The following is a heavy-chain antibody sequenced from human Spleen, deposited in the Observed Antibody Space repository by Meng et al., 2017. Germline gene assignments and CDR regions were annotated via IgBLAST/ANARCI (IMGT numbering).Heavy chain of an antibody. D-gene: IGHD3-22*01. J-gene: IGHJ4*02. V-gene: IGHV3-20*04. CDR3: ARERYYDNSGYQY. Sequence: GGSLRLSCAASGFTFDDYGMSWVRQAPGKGLEWVSDINWNGGSTSYADSVKGRFTISRDNDKNSLYLQMNSLGAEDTAVYYCARERYYDNSGYQYWGQGTLVTVSS. CDR1: GFTFDDYG. CDR2: INWNGGST.